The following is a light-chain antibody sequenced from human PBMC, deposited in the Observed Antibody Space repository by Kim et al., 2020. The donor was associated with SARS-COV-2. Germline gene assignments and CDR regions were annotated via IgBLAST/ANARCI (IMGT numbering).Light chain of an antibody. CDR1: SSDIGTYNY. CDR3: SSYTTSSSWV. J-gene: IGLJ3*02. CDR2: DVT. Sequence: QSALTQPASVSGSPGQSVTIPCTGTSSDIGTYNYVSWYQQHPGKAPKLMIYDVTKRPSGVPNRFSGSKSGYTASLTISGLQAEDEADYFCSSYTTSSSWVLGGGTKLTVL. V-gene: IGLV2-14*01.